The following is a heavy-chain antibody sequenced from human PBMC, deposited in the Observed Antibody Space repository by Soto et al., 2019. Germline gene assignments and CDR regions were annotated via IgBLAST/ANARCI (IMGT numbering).Heavy chain of an antibody. J-gene: IGHJ4*02. CDR2: MSSDGGTQ. CDR1: GFSFRTSG. V-gene: IGHV3-30*03. CDR3: AQPRSWLFPPFEH. D-gene: IGHD6-13*01. Sequence: GGSLRVSCAASGFSFRTSGMHWGRQAPGKGLEWVAAMSSDGGTQYYADSVKGRFAISRDNSRNTLFLDMNSLRIEDTAVYYCAQPRSWLFPPFEHWGLGTLVTVSS.